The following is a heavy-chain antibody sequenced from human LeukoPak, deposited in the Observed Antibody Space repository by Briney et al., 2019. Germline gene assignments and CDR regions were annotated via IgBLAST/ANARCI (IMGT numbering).Heavy chain of an antibody. J-gene: IGHJ4*02. Sequence: ASVKVSFKASVYTFSSYDINWVRQATGQGLEWMAWMNPNSGSTGYTQKFQGRVTFTRNASISTAYMELSSLRSDDTAVYYCARGPLTSGARYFDYWGQGTLVTVSS. CDR1: VYTFSSYD. D-gene: IGHD6-19*01. V-gene: IGHV1-8*03. CDR3: ARGPLTSGARYFDY. CDR2: MNPNSGST.